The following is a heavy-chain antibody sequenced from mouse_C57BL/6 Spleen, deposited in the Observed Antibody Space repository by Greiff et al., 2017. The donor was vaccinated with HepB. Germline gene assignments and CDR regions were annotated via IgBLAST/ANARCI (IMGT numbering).Heavy chain of an antibody. CDR2: IDPSDSET. V-gene: IGHV1-52*01. CDR3: AQLDSYWYFDV. Sequence: VQLQQPGAELVRPGSSVKLSCKASGYTFTSYWMHWVKQRPIQGLEWIGNIDPSDSETHYNQKFKDKATLTVDKSSSTAYMQLSSLTSEDSAVYYCAQLDSYWYFDVWGTGTTVTVSS. CDR1: GYTFTSYW. D-gene: IGHD4-1*02. J-gene: IGHJ1*03.